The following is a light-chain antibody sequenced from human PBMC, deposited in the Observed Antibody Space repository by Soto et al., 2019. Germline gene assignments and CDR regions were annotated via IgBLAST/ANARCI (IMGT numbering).Light chain of an antibody. J-gene: IGLJ1*01. CDR1: SSDVGAYDY. CDR2: VVS. V-gene: IGLV2-14*01. Sequence: QSALTQPASVSGSPGQSITISCTGTSSDVGAYDYVSWYQQHPDKAPKLIIYVVSNRPSGVSNRFYGSKSGNTASLTISGLHAEDEADYYCSLYTSSDTPYVFGTGTKLTVL. CDR3: SLYTSSDTPYV.